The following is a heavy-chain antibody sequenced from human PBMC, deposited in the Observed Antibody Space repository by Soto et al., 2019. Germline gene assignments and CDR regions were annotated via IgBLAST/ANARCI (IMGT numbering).Heavy chain of an antibody. Sequence: SSETLSLTCTVSGGSISSYYWSWIRQPAGKGLEWIGRIYTSGSTNYNPSLKSRVTMSVDTSKNQFSLKLSSVTAADTAVYYCASQFGELFPSYGMDVWGQGTTVTVS. CDR3: ASQFGELFPSYGMDV. D-gene: IGHD3-10*01. J-gene: IGHJ6*02. CDR2: IYTSGST. CDR1: GGSISSYY. V-gene: IGHV4-4*07.